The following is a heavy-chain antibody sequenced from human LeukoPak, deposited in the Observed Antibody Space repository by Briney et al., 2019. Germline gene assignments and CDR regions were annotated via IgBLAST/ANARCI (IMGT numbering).Heavy chain of an antibody. Sequence: TLSLTCTVSGGSISSSGYYWGWIRQPPGKGLEWIASIYYSGSTYYNPSLKSRVTISVDTSKNQLSLKLSSLTAADTAVYYCARHEYSGSYYGLSWFDPWGQGTLVTVSS. CDR1: GGSISSSGYY. V-gene: IGHV4-39*01. CDR3: ARHEYSGSYYGLSWFDP. D-gene: IGHD1-26*01. CDR2: IYYSGST. J-gene: IGHJ5*02.